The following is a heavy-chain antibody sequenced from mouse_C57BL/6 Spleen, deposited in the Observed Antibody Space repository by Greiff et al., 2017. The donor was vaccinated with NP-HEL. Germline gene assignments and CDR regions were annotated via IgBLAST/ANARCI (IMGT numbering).Heavy chain of an antibody. V-gene: IGHV3-6*01. CDR3: ARDKTYYSNDY. Sequence: VQLQQSGPGLVKPSQSLSLTCSVTGYSITSGYYWNWIRQFPGNKLEWMGYISYDGSNNYNPSLENRISITRDTSKNQFFLKLNSVTTEDTATYYCARDKTYYSNDYWGQGTTLTVSS. J-gene: IGHJ2*01. CDR1: GYSITSGYY. CDR2: ISYDGSN. D-gene: IGHD2-5*01.